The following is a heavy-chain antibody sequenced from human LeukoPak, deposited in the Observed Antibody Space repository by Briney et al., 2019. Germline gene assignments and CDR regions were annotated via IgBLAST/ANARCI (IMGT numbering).Heavy chain of an antibody. D-gene: IGHD3-10*01. V-gene: IGHV1-2*02. CDR1: GYTFTSYD. CDR2: INPNSGGT. CDR3: ARVRGLWRVYGEYNWFDP. Sequence: GASVKVSCKASGYTFTSYDINWVRQATGQGLEWMGWINPNSGGTNYAQKFQGRVTMTRDTSISTAYMELSRLRSDDTAVYYCARVRGLWRVYGEYNWFDPWGQGTLVTVSS. J-gene: IGHJ5*02.